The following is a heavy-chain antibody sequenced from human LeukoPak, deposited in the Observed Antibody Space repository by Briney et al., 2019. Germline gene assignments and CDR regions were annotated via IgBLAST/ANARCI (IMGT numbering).Heavy chain of an antibody. CDR3: ARQPGGYSGPFDY. CDR1: GGSISSYY. Sequence: PSETLSLTCTVSGGSISSYYWSWIRQPPGKGLEWVASVYYSGSTYYNPSLEGRVTMSVDTSKNQFSLKLSSVTAADTAVYYCARQPGGYSGPFDYWGQGTLLTVSS. J-gene: IGHJ4*02. CDR2: VYYSGST. D-gene: IGHD5-12*01. V-gene: IGHV4-59*04.